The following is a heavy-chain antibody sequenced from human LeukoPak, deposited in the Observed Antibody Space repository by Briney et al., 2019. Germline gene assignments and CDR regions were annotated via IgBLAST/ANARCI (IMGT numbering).Heavy chain of an antibody. CDR1: LFSFSDYS. CDR3: ARDTYDFWSGYSGYYFDY. V-gene: IGHV3-11*01. J-gene: IGHJ4*02. D-gene: IGHD3-3*01. Sequence: GGSLRLSCAASLFSFSDYSMAWIRQAPGKGLEWVSYISRDSTTIYSADSVKGRFTISRDNAKNSLYLQMNSLRAEDTAVYYCARDTYDFWSGYSGYYFDYWGQGTLVTVSS. CDR2: ISRDSTTI.